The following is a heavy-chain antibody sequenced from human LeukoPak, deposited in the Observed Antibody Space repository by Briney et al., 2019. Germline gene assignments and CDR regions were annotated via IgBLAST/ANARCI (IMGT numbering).Heavy chain of an antibody. CDR3: ARDGIQLWLASMDV. D-gene: IGHD5-18*01. Sequence: GGSLRLSCAASGFTFSSYWMSWVRQAPGKGLEWVANIKQDGSEKYYVGSVKGRFTISRDNAKNSLYLQMNSLRAEDTAVYYCARDGIQLWLASMDVWGQGTTVTVSS. J-gene: IGHJ6*02. V-gene: IGHV3-7*01. CDR1: GFTFSSYW. CDR2: IKQDGSEK.